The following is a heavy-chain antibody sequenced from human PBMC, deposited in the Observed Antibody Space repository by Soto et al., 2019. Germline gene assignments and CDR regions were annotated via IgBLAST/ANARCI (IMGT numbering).Heavy chain of an antibody. CDR1: GFTFNDHY. V-gene: IGHV3-11*06. J-gene: IGHJ6*02. CDR2: ISSDSIYT. Sequence: QVQLVESGGGLVKPGGSLRLSCAASGFTFNDHYMTWIRQAPGKGLKWVSFISSDSIYTNSADSVKGRFTISRDNAKNLLYLQMSSLRVEDTAVYYCARDSTGSGLDYGMDVWGQGTTVAVSS. CDR3: ARDSTGSGLDYGMDV. D-gene: IGHD3-10*01.